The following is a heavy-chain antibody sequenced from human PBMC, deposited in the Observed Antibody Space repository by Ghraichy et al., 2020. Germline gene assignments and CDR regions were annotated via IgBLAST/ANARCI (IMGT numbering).Heavy chain of an antibody. Sequence: ETLSLTCAASGFTFSSYAMSWVRQAPGKGLEWVSGISGSGGSTYYVDSVKGRFTISRDNSKNTLYLQMNSLRAEDTAVYYCAKGIAAGTSTIAYYYNGMDVWGQGTTVTVSS. J-gene: IGHJ6*02. D-gene: IGHD6-13*01. CDR2: ISGSGGST. CDR1: GFTFSSYA. V-gene: IGHV3-23*01. CDR3: AKGIAAGTSTIAYYYNGMDV.